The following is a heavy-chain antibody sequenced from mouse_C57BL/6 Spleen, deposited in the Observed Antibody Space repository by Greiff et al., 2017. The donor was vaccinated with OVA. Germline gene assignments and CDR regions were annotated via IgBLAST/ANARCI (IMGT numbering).Heavy chain of an antibody. CDR1: GFTFSDYY. Sequence: EVHLVESEGGLVQPGSSMKLSCTASGFTFSDYYMAWVRQVPEKGLEWVANINYDGSSTYYLDSLKSRFIISRDNAKNILYLQMSSLKSEDTATYYCARGYGSSLAWFAYWGQGTLVTVSA. V-gene: IGHV5-16*01. CDR3: ARGYGSSLAWFAY. CDR2: INYDGSST. D-gene: IGHD1-1*01. J-gene: IGHJ3*01.